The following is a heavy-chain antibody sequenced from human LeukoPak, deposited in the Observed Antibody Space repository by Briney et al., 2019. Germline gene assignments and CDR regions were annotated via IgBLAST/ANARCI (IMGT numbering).Heavy chain of an antibody. Sequence: GGSLRLSCAASGFTFSSYWMNWIRQASGKGLEWVATIKEDGSEKYYVDSVKGRFTISRDNAKNSLYLQMNSLRAEDTAVYYCYCGTYSGFDNWGQGTQVTVSS. CDR2: IKEDGSEK. D-gene: IGHD1-26*01. V-gene: IGHV3-7*01. J-gene: IGHJ4*02. CDR1: GFTFSSYW. CDR3: YCGTYSGFDN.